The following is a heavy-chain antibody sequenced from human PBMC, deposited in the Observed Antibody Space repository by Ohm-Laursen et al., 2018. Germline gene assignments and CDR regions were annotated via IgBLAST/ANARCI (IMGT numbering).Heavy chain of an antibody. J-gene: IGHJ6*02. D-gene: IGHD1-26*01. CDR3: ARGNSVGATSGMDV. Sequence: SLRLSCTASGFTFSSYDMHWVRQATGKGLEWVSAIGTAGDTYYPGSVKDRFTISRENAKNSLYLQMNSLRAGDTAVYYCARGNSVGATSGMDVWGQGTTVTVSS. CDR1: GFTFSSYD. V-gene: IGHV3-13*01. CDR2: IGTAGDT.